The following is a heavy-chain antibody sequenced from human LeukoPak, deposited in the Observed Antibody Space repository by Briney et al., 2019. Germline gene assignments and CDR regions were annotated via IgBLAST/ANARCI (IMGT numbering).Heavy chain of an antibody. Sequence: GRSLRLSRAASGFTFSSYAMHWVRQAPGKGLEWVAVISYDGSNKYYADSVKGRFTISRDNSKNTLYLQMNSLRAEDTAVYYCARGLTDLNSHWGQGTLVTVSS. J-gene: IGHJ4*02. D-gene: IGHD2/OR15-2a*01. CDR3: ARGLTDLNSH. V-gene: IGHV3-30*04. CDR1: GFTFSSYA. CDR2: ISYDGSNK.